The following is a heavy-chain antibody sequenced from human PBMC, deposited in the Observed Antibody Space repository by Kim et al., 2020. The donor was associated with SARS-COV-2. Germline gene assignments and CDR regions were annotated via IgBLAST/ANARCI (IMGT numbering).Heavy chain of an antibody. V-gene: IGHV3-30*04. CDR3: ARDDGYGDLTSFDYYYYGMDV. CDR1: GFTFSSYA. J-gene: IGHJ6*02. D-gene: IGHD4-17*01. CDR2: ISYDGSNK. Sequence: GGSLRLSCAASGFTFSSYAMHWVRQAPGKGLEWVAVISYDGSNKYYADSVKGRFTISRDNSKNTLYLQMNSLRAEDTAVYYCARDDGYGDLTSFDYYYYGMDVWGQGTTVTVSS.